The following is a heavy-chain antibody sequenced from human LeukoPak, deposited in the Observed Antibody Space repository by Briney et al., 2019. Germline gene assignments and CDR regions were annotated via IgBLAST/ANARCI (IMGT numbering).Heavy chain of an antibody. CDR2: ITGSGDTT. J-gene: IGHJ4*02. Sequence: GGSLRLSCAASGFTFSSYAMCWVRQAPGKGLEWVSAITGSGDTTYYADSVKGRFTISRDNSKNTLYVEMNTLRAEDTAVYYCAKWGDYDILTGYYVSDFWGQGTLVTVSS. V-gene: IGHV3-23*01. CDR1: GFTFSSYA. CDR3: AKWGDYDILTGYYVSDF. D-gene: IGHD3-9*01.